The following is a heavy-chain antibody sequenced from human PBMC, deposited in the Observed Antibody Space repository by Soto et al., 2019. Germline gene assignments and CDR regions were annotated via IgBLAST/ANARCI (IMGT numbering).Heavy chain of an antibody. V-gene: IGHV1-69*01. J-gene: IGHJ4*02. D-gene: IGHD6-13*01. CDR1: GDTFKNSA. Sequence: QVQLVQSGAEVKKPGSSVRVSCRASGDTFKNSAITWVRQAPGQGLEWMGEITPMGGVTKYAQKFEDRLTISADASTTTINMELRSLDSDDTAVYFCGREGRIADIDYWGQGTLVTVSS. CDR2: ITPMGGVT. CDR3: GREGRIADIDY.